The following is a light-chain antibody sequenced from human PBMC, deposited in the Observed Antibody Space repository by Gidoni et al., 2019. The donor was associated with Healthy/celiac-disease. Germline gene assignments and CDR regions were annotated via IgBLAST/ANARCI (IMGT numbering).Light chain of an antibody. V-gene: IGKV3-20*01. Sequence: TLLTQSPVTLSLSPVERATLSCRASQSVSSSYLAWYQQKPGQAPRLLIYGASSRATGIPDRFSGSGSGTDFTLTISRLEPEDFAVYYCQQYGSSTWTFGQGTKVEIK. CDR3: QQYGSSTWT. J-gene: IGKJ1*01. CDR2: GAS. CDR1: QSVSSSY.